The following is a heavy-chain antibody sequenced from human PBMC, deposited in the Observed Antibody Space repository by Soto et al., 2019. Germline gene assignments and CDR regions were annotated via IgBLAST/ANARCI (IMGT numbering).Heavy chain of an antibody. CDR2: IKRDGSER. D-gene: IGHD3-10*01. J-gene: IGHJ3*02. CDR3: ARDVSPGSRSLYLDAFDI. V-gene: IGHV3-7*05. CDR1: GFTFSNYW. Sequence: EVQLVESGGGLVQPGGSLRLSCAASGFTFSNYWMTWVRQAPGKGLEWVANIKRDGSERSYLDSVRGRFTVSRDNAKNSLYLQMDSLRAEDTALYYCARDVSPGSRSLYLDAFDIWGRGTMVTVSS.